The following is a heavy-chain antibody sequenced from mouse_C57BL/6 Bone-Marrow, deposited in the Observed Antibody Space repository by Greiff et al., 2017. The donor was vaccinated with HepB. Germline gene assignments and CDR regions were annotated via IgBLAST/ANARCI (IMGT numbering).Heavy chain of an antibody. J-gene: IGHJ3*01. D-gene: IGHD2-3*01. Sequence: VQLQQSGPELVKPGDSVKISCKASGYSFTGYFMNWVMQSHGKSLEWIGRINPYNGDTFYNQKFKGKATLTVDKSSSTAHMELRSLSSEDSAVYYCAAGKWLLPFAYWGQGTLVTVSA. V-gene: IGHV1-20*01. CDR2: INPYNGDT. CDR3: AAGKWLLPFAY. CDR1: GYSFTGYF.